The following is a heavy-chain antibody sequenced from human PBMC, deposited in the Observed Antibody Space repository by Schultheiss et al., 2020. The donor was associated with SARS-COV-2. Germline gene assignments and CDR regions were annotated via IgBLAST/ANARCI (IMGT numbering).Heavy chain of an antibody. Sequence: GESLKIPCAGTGLMFSSYGMHWVRQAPGKGLEWVALIWYDGSNKYYADSVKDRFTISRDNSYNTVYLQINSLRADDTAVYYCVRDSTRYCTSINSYAELFDYWGQGTLVTVSS. CDR1: GLMFSSYG. J-gene: IGHJ4*02. D-gene: IGHD2-2*01. CDR2: IWYDGSNK. V-gene: IGHV3-33*01. CDR3: VRDSTRYCTSINSYAELFDY.